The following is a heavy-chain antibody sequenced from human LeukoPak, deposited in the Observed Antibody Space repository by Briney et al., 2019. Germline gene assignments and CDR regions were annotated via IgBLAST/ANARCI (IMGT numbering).Heavy chain of an antibody. CDR1: GGSINSNY. CDR3: ARPLGYCSDSRCPQSWFDP. Sequence: SETLSLTCTVSGGSINSNYWSWIRQPPGKGLESIGYMHYTGNTNYNPSLKSRVTMSVDTSKNQFSLTLNSVTAADTAVYYCARPLGYCSDSRCPQSWFDPWGQGTLVTVSS. D-gene: IGHD2-15*01. CDR2: MHYTGNT. V-gene: IGHV4-59*12. J-gene: IGHJ5*02.